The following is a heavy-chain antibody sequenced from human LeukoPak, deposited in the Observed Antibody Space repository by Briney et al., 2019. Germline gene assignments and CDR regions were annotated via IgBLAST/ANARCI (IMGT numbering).Heavy chain of an antibody. CDR2: INAGNGNT. J-gene: IGHJ1*01. D-gene: IGHD3-9*01. CDR1: GYTFTSYA. Sequence: ASVKVSCKASGYTFTSYAMHWVRQAPGQRLEWMGWINAGNGNTKYSQKFQGRVAIIRDTSASTAYMELSSLRSEDTAVYYCARGLRYFDWTEYFQHWGQGTLVTVSS. V-gene: IGHV1-3*01. CDR3: ARGLRYFDWTEYFQH.